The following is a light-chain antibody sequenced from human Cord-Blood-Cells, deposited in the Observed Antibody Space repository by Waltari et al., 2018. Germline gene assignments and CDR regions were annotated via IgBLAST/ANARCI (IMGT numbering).Light chain of an antibody. V-gene: IGKV2-28*01. CDR2: LGS. CDR1: QSLLHSNGYNY. Sequence: DIVMTQSPLSLPVTDGEPASISCRSSQSLLHSNGYNYLDWYLQKPGQSPQLLIYLGSNRASGVPDRFSGSGSGTDFTLKISRVEAEDVGVYYCMQALQTPYTF. J-gene: IGKJ2*01. CDR3: MQALQTPYT.